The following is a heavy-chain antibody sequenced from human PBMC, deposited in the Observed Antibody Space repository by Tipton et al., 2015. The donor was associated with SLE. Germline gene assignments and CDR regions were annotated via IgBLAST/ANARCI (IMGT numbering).Heavy chain of an antibody. CDR3: AREHRGYSNSLGY. J-gene: IGHJ1*01. CDR1: GGSISSSRYY. Sequence: TLSLTCSVSGGSISSSRYYWNWIRQPAGKALEWIGRIHSTGSTNYNPSFQTRVTISVDTSKNQFSLKLSSVTAADTAIYYCAREHRGYSNSLGYWGQGALVTVSS. V-gene: IGHV4-61*02. D-gene: IGHD6-13*01. CDR2: IHSTGST.